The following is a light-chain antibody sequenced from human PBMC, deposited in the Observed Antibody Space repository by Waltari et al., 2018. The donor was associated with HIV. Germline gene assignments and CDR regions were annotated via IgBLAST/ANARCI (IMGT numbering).Light chain of an antibody. CDR2: DAS. CDR1: QTVTSDF. CDR3: QQYGSSPRT. J-gene: IGKJ1*01. Sequence: EIVLTQSPATLSLSPGDRATLSCGASQTVTSDFLAWYQQKPGLAPSLLIYDASNRATGIPDRFSGSGSGTDFTLTISRLEPEDFAVYYCQQYGSSPRTFGQGTKVEIK. V-gene: IGKV3D-20*01.